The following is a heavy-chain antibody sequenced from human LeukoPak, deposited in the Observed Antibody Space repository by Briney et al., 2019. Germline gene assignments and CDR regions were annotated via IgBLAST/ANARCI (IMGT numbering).Heavy chain of an antibody. CDR2: IDHIGRT. CDR1: GGSLQSFY. J-gene: IGHJ6*04. CDR3: AKPIDCSSTICTGPMDV. Sequence: SETLSLTCSVYGGSLQSFYWSWIRQPPGKGPEWIGEIDHIGRTKYNPSLKSRLTISIDTSKNQFSLRLGSLTAADTAVYYCAKPIDCSSTICTGPMDVWGKGTTVIVSA. V-gene: IGHV4-34*01. D-gene: IGHD2-2*01.